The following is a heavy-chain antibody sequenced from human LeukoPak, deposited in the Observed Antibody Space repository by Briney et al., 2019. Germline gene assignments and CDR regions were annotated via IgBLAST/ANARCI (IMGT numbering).Heavy chain of an antibody. Sequence: GASEKVSCKASGYTFTTYAIHWVRQAPGQRLEWMGWISTYNDDRKYSPKFQGTVAITTDTSASTAYLELSSLRSEDTAVYYCARDRSSFSYAFDIWGQGTMVTASS. CDR3: ARDRSSFSYAFDI. V-gene: IGHV1-3*04. CDR1: GYTFTTYA. J-gene: IGHJ3*02. D-gene: IGHD6-6*01. CDR2: ISTYNDDR.